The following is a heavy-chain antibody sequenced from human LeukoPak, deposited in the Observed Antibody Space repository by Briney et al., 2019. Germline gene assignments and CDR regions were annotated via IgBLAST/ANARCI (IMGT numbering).Heavy chain of an antibody. D-gene: IGHD3-3*01. J-gene: IGHJ4*02. V-gene: IGHV3-23*01. CDR2: VSHTGGGT. CDR3: AKEGRGNFWSGYSDS. Sequence: GGSLRLSCAAPGFSFDDYAIHWVRQAPGKGLEWVSLVSHTGGGTYYADSVRGRFTISRDNSRNTLYLQMNSLRAEDTAVYFCAKEGRGNFWSGYSDSWGQGTLVTVSS. CDR1: GFSFDDYA.